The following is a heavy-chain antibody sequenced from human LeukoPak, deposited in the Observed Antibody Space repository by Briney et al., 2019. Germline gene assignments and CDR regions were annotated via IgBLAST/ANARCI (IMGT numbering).Heavy chain of an antibody. J-gene: IGHJ4*02. CDR2: INPSGGTT. V-gene: IGHV1-46*01. CDR1: GYTFTTYY. CDR3: ARGRPGSGWSFDH. D-gene: IGHD6-19*01. Sequence: VASVKVSCKASGYTFTTYYMHWVRQAPGQGLEWMGIINPSGGTTNYAQKFQGRVTMTRDTSTTTLYMELSSLRSEDTAVYYCARGRPGSGWSFDHWGQGTLVTVSS.